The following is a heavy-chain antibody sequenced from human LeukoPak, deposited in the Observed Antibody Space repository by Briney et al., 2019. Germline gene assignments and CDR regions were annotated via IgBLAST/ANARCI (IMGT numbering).Heavy chain of an antibody. Sequence: SETLSLTCTVSGGSIGSYYWSWIRQPPGKGLEWIGYIYYSGRTNYNPSLKSRVTISVDTSKSQFSLKVSSVTTADTAVYYCARDRLAAAGNYYYYGMDVWGQGTTVTVSS. CDR3: ARDRLAAAGNYYYYGMDV. V-gene: IGHV4-59*01. J-gene: IGHJ6*02. CDR1: GGSIGSYY. D-gene: IGHD6-13*01. CDR2: IYYSGRT.